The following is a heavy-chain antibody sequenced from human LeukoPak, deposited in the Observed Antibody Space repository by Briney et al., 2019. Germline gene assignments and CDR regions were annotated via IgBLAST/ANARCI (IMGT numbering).Heavy chain of an antibody. V-gene: IGHV4-39*01. CDR2: VYYSGST. CDR1: GGSISSATYY. CDR3: TCGYYSRGDY. J-gene: IGHJ4*02. Sequence: PSETLSLTCNVSGGSISSATYYWGWIRQPPGKGLEWIGSVYYSGSTYYNPSLKSRVTISLDTSENQFPVKLNSVTAADTAIYYCTCGYYSRGDYWGQGTLVTVSS. D-gene: IGHD3-22*01.